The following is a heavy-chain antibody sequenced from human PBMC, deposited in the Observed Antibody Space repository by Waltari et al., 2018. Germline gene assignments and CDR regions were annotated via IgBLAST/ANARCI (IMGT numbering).Heavy chain of an antibody. CDR3: ARDTAGSGSYSIDAFDI. D-gene: IGHD3-10*01. V-gene: IGHV1-69*05. Sequence: QVQLVQSGAEVKKPGSSVKVSCQASGGPFSSYAISWVRQAPGQGLEWMGGIIPIFGTANYAQKFQGRVTITTDESTSTAYMELSSLRSEDTAVYYCARDTAGSGSYSIDAFDIWGQGTMVTVSS. J-gene: IGHJ3*02. CDR2: IIPIFGTA. CDR1: GGPFSSYA.